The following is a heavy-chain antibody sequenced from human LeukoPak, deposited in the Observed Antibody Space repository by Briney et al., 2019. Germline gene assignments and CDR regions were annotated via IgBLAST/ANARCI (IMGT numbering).Heavy chain of an antibody. CDR1: GYTFTSYG. CDR3: ARLSDSSGWSPARN. J-gene: IGHJ1*01. Sequence: AASVKVSCKASGYTFTSYGISWVRQAPGQGLEWLGWISAYNGNTNYAQKLQGRVTMTTDTSTSTAYMELRSLRSGDTAVYYCARLSDSSGWSPARNWGQGTLVSVSS. CDR2: ISAYNGNT. V-gene: IGHV1-18*01. D-gene: IGHD6-19*01.